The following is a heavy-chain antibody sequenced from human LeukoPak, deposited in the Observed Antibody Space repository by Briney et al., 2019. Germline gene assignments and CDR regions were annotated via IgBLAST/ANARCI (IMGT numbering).Heavy chain of an antibody. V-gene: IGHV4-39*07. CDR1: GGSISSSSYY. D-gene: IGHD3-10*01. CDR3: ASNSVLLWFGTFDP. J-gene: IGHJ5*02. CDR2: IYYSGST. Sequence: SETLSLTCTVSGGSISSSSYYWGWIRQPPGKGLEWIGSIYYSGSTYYNPSLKSRVTISVDTSKNQFSLKLSSVTAADTAVYYCASNSVLLWFGTFDPWGQGTLVTVSS.